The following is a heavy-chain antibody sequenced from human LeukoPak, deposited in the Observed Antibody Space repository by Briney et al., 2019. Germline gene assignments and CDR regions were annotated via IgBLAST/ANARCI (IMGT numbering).Heavy chain of an antibody. CDR2: IIPIFGIA. V-gene: IGHV1-69*04. CDR3: ARDLGYGDYGGWDY. CDR1: GGTFSSYA. D-gene: IGHD4-17*01. Sequence: SVKVSCKASGGTFSSYAISWVRQAPGQGLEWMGRIIPIFGIANYAQKFQGRVTITADKSTSTAYMELGSLRSEDTAVYYCARDLGYGDYGGWDYWGQGTLVTVSS. J-gene: IGHJ4*02.